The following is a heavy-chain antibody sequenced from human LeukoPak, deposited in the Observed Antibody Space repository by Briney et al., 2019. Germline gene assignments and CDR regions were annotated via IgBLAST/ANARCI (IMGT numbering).Heavy chain of an antibody. CDR1: GGSFSGYY. V-gene: IGHV4-34*01. CDR2: INHSGST. Sequence: SETLSLTCAVYGGSFSGYYWSWIRQPPGKGLEWIGEINHSGSTNYNPSLRSRVTISVDTSKNQFSLKLSSVAAADTAVYYWSGFFSPYIAAAGRGDNWFDPWGQGTLVTGSS. CDR3: SGFFSPYIAAAGRGDNWFDP. D-gene: IGHD6-13*01. J-gene: IGHJ5*02.